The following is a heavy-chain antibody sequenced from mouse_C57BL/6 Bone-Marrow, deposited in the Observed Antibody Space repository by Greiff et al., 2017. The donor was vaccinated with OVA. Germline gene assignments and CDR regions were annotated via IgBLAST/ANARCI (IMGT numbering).Heavy chain of an antibody. CDR3: ARPGREVYFDY. Sequence: QVQLQQPGAELVKPGASVKLSCKASGYTFTSYWMQWVKQRPGQGLEWIGEIDPSDSYTNYNQKFKGKATLTVDTSSSTAYMQLSSLTSEDSAVYYCARPGREVYFDYWGQGTTLTVSS. CDR1: GYTFTSYW. J-gene: IGHJ2*01. V-gene: IGHV1-50*01. CDR2: IDPSDSYT.